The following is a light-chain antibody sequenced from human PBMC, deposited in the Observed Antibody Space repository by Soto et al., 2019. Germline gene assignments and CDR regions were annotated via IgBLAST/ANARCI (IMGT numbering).Light chain of an antibody. J-gene: IGKJ4*01. CDR1: QNVYNN. CDR3: QQCRNWPLT. V-gene: IGKV3-15*01. CDR2: DAS. Sequence: EIVMTQSPATLSVSPGEGATLSCKASQNVYNNLAWYQQRPCQPPRLLIDDASTRATGISARFSGSGYGTEVTLTISSLQSEDFAVYFCQQCRNWPLTFGGGTKGEIK.